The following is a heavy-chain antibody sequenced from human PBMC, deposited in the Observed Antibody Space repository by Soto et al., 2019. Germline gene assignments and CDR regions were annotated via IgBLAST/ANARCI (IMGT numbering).Heavy chain of an antibody. V-gene: IGHV3-23*01. CDR3: AKGGWGSVLDY. CDR2: ITGSGGST. J-gene: IGHJ4*02. Sequence: WGSLRLSCAASGFTFSTYAMTWVRQPPGKGLEWVSAITGSGGSTYYADSVKGRFTISRDISKNTLYLQMNSLRADDTAVYYCAKGGWGSVLDYWGQGTLVTVSS. D-gene: IGHD7-27*01. CDR1: GFTFSTYA.